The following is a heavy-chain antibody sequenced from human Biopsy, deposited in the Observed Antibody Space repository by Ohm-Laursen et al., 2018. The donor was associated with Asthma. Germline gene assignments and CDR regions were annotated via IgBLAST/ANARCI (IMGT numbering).Heavy chain of an antibody. D-gene: IGHD3-22*01. Sequence: LRLSCAASGFAVSRDHMFWVRQAPGKGLEWVSVIYSGGTSHTADSVRGRFTISRDYSKNTLYLQMHSLRAEDTAVYYCARGDSSNWSHYYFDYWGRGTLVTVSS. J-gene: IGHJ4*02. CDR1: GFAVSRDH. CDR3: ARGDSSNWSHYYFDY. V-gene: IGHV3-53*01. CDR2: IYSGGTS.